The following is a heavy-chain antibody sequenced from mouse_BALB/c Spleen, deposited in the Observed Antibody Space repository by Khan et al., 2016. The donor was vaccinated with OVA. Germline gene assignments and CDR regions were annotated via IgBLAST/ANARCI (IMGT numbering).Heavy chain of an antibody. J-gene: IGHJ4*01. CDR3: ERGGKYDYYDALDY. D-gene: IGHD2-1*01. CDR2: INTNTGEP. Sequence: QIQLVQSGPELKKPGETVKISCKTSGYTFTNYGVNWVKQAPGKGLKWMGWINTNTGEPTYAEDFKGRFAFSLETSASTVYLQINSLKNEDTATYFCERGGKYDYYDALDYWGQGTSVTVSS. V-gene: IGHV9-3*02. CDR1: GYTFTNYG.